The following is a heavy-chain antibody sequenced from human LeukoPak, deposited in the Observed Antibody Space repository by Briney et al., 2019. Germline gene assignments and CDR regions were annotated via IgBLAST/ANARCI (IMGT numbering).Heavy chain of an antibody. CDR1: GFTFSDYY. CDR2: ISSSGSTI. V-gene: IGHV3-11*01. J-gene: IGHJ5*02. D-gene: IGHD3-10*01. CDR3: ARYQRLFGGQSDP. Sequence: PGGSLRLSCEASGFTFSDYYMSWIRQAPGKGREWISYISSSGSTIYYADSVKGRFTISRENAKNSLYLQLNSLRAEDTAVYYCARYQRLFGGQSDPWGQGTLVTVSS.